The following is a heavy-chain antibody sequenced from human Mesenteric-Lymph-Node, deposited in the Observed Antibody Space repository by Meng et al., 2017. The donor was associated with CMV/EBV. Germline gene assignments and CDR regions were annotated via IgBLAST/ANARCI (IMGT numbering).Heavy chain of an antibody. V-gene: IGHV3-9*01. Sequence: SLKISCAASGFTFDGYTMHWVRQAPGKGLEWVSSISWNGGSTGYADSVKGRFTISRDNAKNSLYLQMNSLRAEDTAVYYCARDYCSSTSCYVSVSYYYYNGMDVWGQGTTVTVSS. CDR2: ISWNGGST. J-gene: IGHJ6*02. CDR1: GFTFDGYT. D-gene: IGHD2-2*01. CDR3: ARDYCSSTSCYVSVSYYYYNGMDV.